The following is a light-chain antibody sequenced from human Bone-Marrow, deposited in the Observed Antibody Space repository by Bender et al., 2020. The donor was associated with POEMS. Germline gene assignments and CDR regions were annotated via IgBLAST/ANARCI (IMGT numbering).Light chain of an antibody. V-gene: IGLV3-1*01. CDR2: DDI. Sequence: SYELTQPPSVSVSPGQTASITCSGDKLGDKYACWYQQKPGQSPVVVVYDDIYRPSGIPARFSGSNSENTATLTISRVEAGDEADYYCQVYDNGNDHVVFGGGTKLTVL. CDR3: QVYDNGNDHVV. J-gene: IGLJ2*01. CDR1: KLGDKY.